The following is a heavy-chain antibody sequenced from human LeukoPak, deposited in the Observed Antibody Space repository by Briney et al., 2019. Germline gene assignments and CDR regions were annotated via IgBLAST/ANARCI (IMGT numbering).Heavy chain of an antibody. D-gene: IGHD2-21*02. CDR3: ARGNWGRLLFST. V-gene: IGHV4-59*08. J-gene: IGHJ5*02. CDR2: IYGSRST. CDR1: GGSISSSY. Sequence: SETLSLTCTVSGGSISSSYWSWIRQPPGKGLEWIGYIYGSRSTNYNSSLKSRVTISVDTSNNQFSLKLSSVTAADTAVYYCARGNWGRLLFSTWGQGTLVTVSS.